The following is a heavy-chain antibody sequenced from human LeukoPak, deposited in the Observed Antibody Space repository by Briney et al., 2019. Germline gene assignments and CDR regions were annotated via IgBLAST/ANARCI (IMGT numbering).Heavy chain of an antibody. CDR3: AREADIVSFDP. Sequence: ASVKVSCKASGYTFTVNHVHWVRQAPGQGLEWMGWNDPNSGGTKYAQKFQDRVAMTSGTSISTAYMELSGLRSDDTAVYFCAREADIVSFDPWGRGTRVTVSS. CDR1: GYTFTVNH. J-gene: IGHJ2*01. D-gene: IGHD3-16*02. CDR2: NDPNSGGT. V-gene: IGHV1-2*02.